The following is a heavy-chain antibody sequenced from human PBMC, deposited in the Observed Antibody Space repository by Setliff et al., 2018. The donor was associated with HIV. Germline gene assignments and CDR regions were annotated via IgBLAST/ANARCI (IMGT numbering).Heavy chain of an antibody. D-gene: IGHD1-26*01. CDR3: ASPRSAGTYQGAFYYFLHV. J-gene: IGHJ6*03. CDR2: FLAVLRKP. V-gene: IGHV1-69*13. CDR1: GDTFKGYA. Sequence: SVKVSCKASGDTFKGYALTWVRQAPGQGLEWMGDFLAVLRKPTHAERFQDRLTITADESTSTAYMELRDLRPEDTAVYFCASPRSAGTYQGAFYYFLHVWGKGTTVTVSS.